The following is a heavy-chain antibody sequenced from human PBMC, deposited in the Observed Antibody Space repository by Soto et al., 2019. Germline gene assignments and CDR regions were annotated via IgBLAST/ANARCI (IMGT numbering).Heavy chain of an antibody. J-gene: IGHJ4*02. CDR3: VRSGDNYNLIDY. CDR2: SSNSGSFT. V-gene: IGHV3-11*06. Sequence: ALILSCAASGFTFSDHYMSWIRQAPGKGLEWIGYSSNSGSFTRYADSVKGRFSISRDNAKNSLYLQINSLRGDDTAVYYCVRSGDNYNLIDYGGQG. CDR1: GFTFSDHY. D-gene: IGHD1-1*01.